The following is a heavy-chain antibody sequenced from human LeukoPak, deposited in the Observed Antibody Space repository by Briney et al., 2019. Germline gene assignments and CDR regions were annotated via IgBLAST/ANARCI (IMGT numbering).Heavy chain of an antibody. J-gene: IGHJ4*02. CDR2: ISGSGGST. D-gene: IGHD3-10*01. CDR1: GFTFTTYS. Sequence: PGGSLRLSCAASGFTFTTYSMNWVRQAPGKGLEWVSAISGSGGSTYYADSVKGRFTISRDNSKNTLYLQMNSLRAEDTAVYYCAKAVLLWFGELDYWGQGTLVTVSS. V-gene: IGHV3-23*01. CDR3: AKAVLLWFGELDY.